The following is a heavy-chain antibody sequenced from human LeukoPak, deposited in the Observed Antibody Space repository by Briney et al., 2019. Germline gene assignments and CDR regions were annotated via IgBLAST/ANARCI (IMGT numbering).Heavy chain of an antibody. V-gene: IGHV4-34*01. J-gene: IGHJ3*01. CDR2: INHSGST. D-gene: IGHD6-13*01. CDR3: ARISSSNWYNERGAFDV. Sequence: PSETLSLTCAVYGVSFSGYYWSWIRQPPGKGLEWIGEINHSGSTNYSPSLKSRVTISVDTSKNQFPLKLRSVTAADTAVYYCARISSSNWYNERGAFDVWGQGTMVTVSS. CDR1: GVSFSGYY.